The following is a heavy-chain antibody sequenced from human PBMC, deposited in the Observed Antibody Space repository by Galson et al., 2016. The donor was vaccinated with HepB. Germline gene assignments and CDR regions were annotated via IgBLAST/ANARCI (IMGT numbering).Heavy chain of an antibody. D-gene: IGHD3-3*01. Sequence: ALXXXTQTLXXXCTXXXFSXXTSXXXVTWXXQPPGKALEWXAVIXXXGGXHYSPSLXSRLSVTKDTSENQVVLTLTNVDXGDTATYYCAHTFKVFGVISWFGPWGQGXXVTXXX. V-gene: IGHV2-5*08. CDR1: XFSXXTSXXX. CDR3: AHTFKVFGVISWFGP. CDR2: IXXXGGX. J-gene: IGHJ5*02.